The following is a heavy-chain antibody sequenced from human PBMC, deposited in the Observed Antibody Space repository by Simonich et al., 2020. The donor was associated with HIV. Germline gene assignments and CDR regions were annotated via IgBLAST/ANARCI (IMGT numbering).Heavy chain of an antibody. CDR3: ARHVAGADIDY. V-gene: IGHV4-34*10. CDR2: INHSGNT. CDR1: GGSFSVYY. Sequence: QVQLQESGPGLVRPSETLSLPFGVSGGSFSVYYWGWIRQPPGKGLGWIGEINHSGNTNYNPSLKGRIAMSRDTSKNQSSLKLSSVTAADTAVYYCARHVAGADIDYWGQGTLVTVSS. J-gene: IGHJ4*02. D-gene: IGHD2-15*01.